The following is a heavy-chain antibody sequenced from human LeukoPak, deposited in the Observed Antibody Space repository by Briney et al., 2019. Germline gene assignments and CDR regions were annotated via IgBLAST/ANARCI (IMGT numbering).Heavy chain of an antibody. CDR2: INPNSGGT. CDR3: ASWDWNPNYYFDY. Sequence: ASVKVSFKTSGYTFTGYYMHWVRQAPGQGLEWMGRINPNSGGTNYAQKFQGRVTMTRDTSITTAYMELSSLRSDDTAVYYCASWDWNPNYYFDYWGQGTLVTVSS. V-gene: IGHV1-2*06. CDR1: GYTFTGYY. J-gene: IGHJ4*02. D-gene: IGHD1-1*01.